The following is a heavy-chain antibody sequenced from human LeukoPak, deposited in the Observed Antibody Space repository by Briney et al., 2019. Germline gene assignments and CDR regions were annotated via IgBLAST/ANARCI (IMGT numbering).Heavy chain of an antibody. D-gene: IGHD1-26*01. Sequence: GGSLRLSCAASGFTFSTYSMNWLRQAPGKGLEWVSSISSSGSYLYYADSVKGRFTISRDNARNSLYLQMNSLRAEDTGVYYCAKDLIVGATGDVFDIWGQGTMVTVSS. CDR3: AKDLIVGATGDVFDI. CDR1: GFTFSTYS. J-gene: IGHJ3*02. CDR2: ISSSGSYL. V-gene: IGHV3-21*01.